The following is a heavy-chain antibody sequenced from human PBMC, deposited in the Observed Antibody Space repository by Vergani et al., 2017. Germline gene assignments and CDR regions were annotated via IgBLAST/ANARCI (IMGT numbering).Heavy chain of an antibody. J-gene: IGHJ3*02. Sequence: EVQLVESGGVVVQPGGSLRLSCAASGFTFDDYTMHWVRQAPGKGLEWVSLISGDGGSTYYADSVKGRFTISIDNSKNFLYLQMNSLRTEDTALYYCAKESGYDILTGYDDAFDIWGQGTMVTVSS. CDR3: AKESGYDILTGYDDAFDI. CDR1: GFTFDDYT. D-gene: IGHD3-9*01. V-gene: IGHV3-43*01. CDR2: ISGDGGST.